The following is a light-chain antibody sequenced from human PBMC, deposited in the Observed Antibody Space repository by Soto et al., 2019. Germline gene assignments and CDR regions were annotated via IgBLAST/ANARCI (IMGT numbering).Light chain of an antibody. CDR1: QNIETY. CDR2: AAS. Sequence: DIQMTQSPSSLSASVGDRVTISCRTSQNIETYINWYQQKLGKAPKLLIYAASDLQGGVPSRFSGRGSGTDFTLSITNLQPEDSAIYFCQQSYSSPYTFGQGTKLEI. CDR3: QQSYSSPYT. V-gene: IGKV1-39*01. J-gene: IGKJ2*01.